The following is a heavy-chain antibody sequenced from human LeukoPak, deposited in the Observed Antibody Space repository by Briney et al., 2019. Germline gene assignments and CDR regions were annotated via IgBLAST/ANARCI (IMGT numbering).Heavy chain of an antibody. J-gene: IGHJ6*03. CDR3: TTDQPIVVVIAVSRGDYYYMDV. CDR1: GFTFSNAW. CDR2: IKSKTAGGTT. Sequence: GGSLRLSCAASGFTFSNAWVGWARQDPGKGLECVGLIKSKTAGGTTDYAAAVKGRFTISRDDSKKTLYLQMNSLKTEDTAVYYCTTDQPIVVVIAVSRGDYYYMDVWGKGATVTVSS. D-gene: IGHD2-21*01. V-gene: IGHV3-15*01.